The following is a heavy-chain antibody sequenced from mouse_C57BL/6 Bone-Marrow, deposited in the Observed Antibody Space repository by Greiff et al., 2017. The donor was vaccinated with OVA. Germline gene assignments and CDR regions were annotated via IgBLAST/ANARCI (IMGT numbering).Heavy chain of an antibody. CDR1: GFTFSDAW. Sequence: EVQVVESGGGLVQPGGSMKLSCAASGFTFSDAWMDWVRQSPEKGLEWVAEIRNKANNHATYYAESVKGRFTISRDDSKSSVYLQMNSLRAEDTGIYYCTRGGKAWFAYWGQGTLVTVSA. D-gene: IGHD2-1*01. V-gene: IGHV6-6*01. J-gene: IGHJ3*01. CDR3: TRGGKAWFAY. CDR2: IRNKANNHAT.